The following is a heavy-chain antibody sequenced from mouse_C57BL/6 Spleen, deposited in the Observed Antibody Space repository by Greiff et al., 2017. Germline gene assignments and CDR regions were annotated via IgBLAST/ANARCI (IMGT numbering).Heavy chain of an antibody. Sequence: EVQLQQSGAELVRPGASVKLSCTASGFNIKDDYMHWVKQRPEQGLEWIGWIDPENGDTEYASKFQGEATITADTSSNTAYLQLSSLPSEDTAVYYCTAYYYGSSYSAWFAYWGQGTLVTVSA. V-gene: IGHV14-4*01. CDR2: IDPENGDT. D-gene: IGHD1-1*01. CDR1: GFNIKDDY. CDR3: TAYYYGSSYSAWFAY. J-gene: IGHJ3*01.